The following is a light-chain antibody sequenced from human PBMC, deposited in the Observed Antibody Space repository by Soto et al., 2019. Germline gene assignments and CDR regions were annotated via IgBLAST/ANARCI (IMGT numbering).Light chain of an antibody. V-gene: IGKV3-15*01. CDR2: GAS. CDR3: QQYGSSRT. Sequence: EIVMTQSPATLSVSPGERATLSCRASQSVSSKLAWYQQKPGQAPSLLIYGASTRATGIPARFSGSGSGTEFTLTISSLQSEDFAVYYCQQYGSSRTFGQGTKVEIK. J-gene: IGKJ1*01. CDR1: QSVSSK.